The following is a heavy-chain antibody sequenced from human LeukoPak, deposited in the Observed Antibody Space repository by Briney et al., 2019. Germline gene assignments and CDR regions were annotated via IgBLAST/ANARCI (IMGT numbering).Heavy chain of an antibody. CDR3: ARAGYSYGQSD. V-gene: IGHV3-11*06. CDR1: GFTFSDYY. D-gene: IGHD5-18*01. CDR2: ISSSSSYT. Sequence: GGSLRLSCASSGFTFSDYYMSWIRQAPGKGLEWVSYISSSSSYTNYADSVKDRFTISRDNAKNSLYLQMNSLRAEDTAVYYCARAGYSYGQSDWGQGTLVTVSS. J-gene: IGHJ4*02.